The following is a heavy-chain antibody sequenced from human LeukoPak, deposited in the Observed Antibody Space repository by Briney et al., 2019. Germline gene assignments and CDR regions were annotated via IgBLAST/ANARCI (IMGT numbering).Heavy chain of an antibody. J-gene: IGHJ4*02. CDR3: ARVNARVTVTEGDYYFDY. CDR2: VYYSGNS. D-gene: IGHD2-21*02. V-gene: IGHV4-39*07. Sequence: PSETLSLTCTVSGGSISSYCWGWIRQPPGKGLEWIGSVYYSGNSYNNPSLKSRVTLSVDTSKNQFSLKLSSVTAADTAVYYCARVNARVTVTEGDYYFDYWGQGTLVTVSS. CDR1: GGSISSYC.